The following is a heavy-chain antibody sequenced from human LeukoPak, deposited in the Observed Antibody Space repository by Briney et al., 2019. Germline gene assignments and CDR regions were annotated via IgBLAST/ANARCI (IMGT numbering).Heavy chain of an antibody. CDR2: ISAYNGNT. J-gene: IGHJ4*02. CDR1: GYTFTSYG. V-gene: IGHV1-18*01. Sequence: AASVKVSCKASGYTFTSYGISWVRQAPGQGLEWMGWISAYNGNTNYAQKLQGRVTMTTDTSTSTAYMELRSLRSDDTAVYYCARDEYYYDSSGSRPFDYWGQGTLVTVSS. D-gene: IGHD3-22*01. CDR3: ARDEYYYDSSGSRPFDY.